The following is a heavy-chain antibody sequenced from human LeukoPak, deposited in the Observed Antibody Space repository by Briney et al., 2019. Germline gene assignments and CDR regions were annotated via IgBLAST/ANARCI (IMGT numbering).Heavy chain of an antibody. D-gene: IGHD6-13*01. Sequence: PSETLSLTCAVYGGSFSGYYWSWIRQPPGEGLEWIGEINHSGSTDYNPSLKSRVTISVDTSKNQFSLKLSSVTAADTAVYYCAGTIAAAAYNWFDPWGQGTLVTVSS. CDR3: AGTIAAAAYNWFDP. CDR1: GGSFSGYY. J-gene: IGHJ5*02. CDR2: INHSGST. V-gene: IGHV4-34*01.